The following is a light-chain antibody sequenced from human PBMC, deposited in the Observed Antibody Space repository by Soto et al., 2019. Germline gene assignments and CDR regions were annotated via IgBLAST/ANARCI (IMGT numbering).Light chain of an antibody. V-gene: IGLV2-23*02. Sequence: SGMTRPASVSGSPGQPINISCTGTSSDVGSYNLVSWYQQHPGKAPKLMIYEVSKRPSGVSNRFSGSKSGNTASLTISGLQAEDEADYYCCSYAGSIPYVFGTGTKVTVL. CDR3: CSYAGSIPYV. CDR1: SSDVGSYNL. J-gene: IGLJ1*01. CDR2: EVS.